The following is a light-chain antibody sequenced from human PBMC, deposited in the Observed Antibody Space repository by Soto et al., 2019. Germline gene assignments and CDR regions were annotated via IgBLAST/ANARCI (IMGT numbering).Light chain of an antibody. Sequence: QSVLTQPPSVSGAPGQRVTISCTGSSSNIGAAYAVHWYQQFPGTAPKLLIYGNSNRPSGVPDRFSGSKSGTSASLAITGLQAEDEADYYCQSYDSSLSVVFGGGTQLTVL. V-gene: IGLV1-40*01. CDR1: SSNIGAAYA. CDR3: QSYDSSLSVV. J-gene: IGLJ3*02. CDR2: GNS.